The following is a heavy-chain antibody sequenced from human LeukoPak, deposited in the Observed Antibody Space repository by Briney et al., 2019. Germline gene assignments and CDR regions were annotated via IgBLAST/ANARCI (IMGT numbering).Heavy chain of an antibody. CDR3: ARDEYCSGGSCYAVNWFDP. D-gene: IGHD2-15*01. J-gene: IGHJ5*02. CDR1: GFTFSSYW. Sequence: GGSLRLSCAASGFTFSSYWMSWVRQAPGKGLEWVANIKQDGSEKYYVDSVKGRFTISRDNAKNSLYLQMNSLRAEDTAVYYCARDEYCSGGSCYAVNWFDPWGQGTLVTVSS. CDR2: IKQDGSEK. V-gene: IGHV3-7*01.